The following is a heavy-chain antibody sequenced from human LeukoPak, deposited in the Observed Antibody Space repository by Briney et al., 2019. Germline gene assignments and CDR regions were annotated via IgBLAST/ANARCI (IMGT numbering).Heavy chain of an antibody. D-gene: IGHD6-19*01. CDR3: ARRKRGGWPLDY. CDR2: IYYSGST. CDR1: GGSISSSSYY. V-gene: IGHV4-39*01. Sequence: SETLSLTCTVSGGSISSSSYYWGWIHQPPGKGLEWIGSIYYSGSTYYNPSLKSRVTISVDTSKNQFSLKLSSVTAADTAVYYCARRKRGGWPLDYWGQGTLVTVSS. J-gene: IGHJ4*02.